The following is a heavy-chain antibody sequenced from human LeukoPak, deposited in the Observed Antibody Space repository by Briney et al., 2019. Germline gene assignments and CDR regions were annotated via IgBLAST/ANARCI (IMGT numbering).Heavy chain of an antibody. D-gene: IGHD6-19*01. CDR2: IYYSGST. CDR1: GGSMSSYC. Sequence: SEALSLTCTISGGSMSSYCWSWIRQPPGKGLEWIGYIYYSGSTYYNPSLKSRVTISADTSRNQFSLRLSSATAADTAVYYCARRISVAGVFDSWGQGTLVTVSS. J-gene: IGHJ4*02. CDR3: ARRISVAGVFDS. V-gene: IGHV4-59*01.